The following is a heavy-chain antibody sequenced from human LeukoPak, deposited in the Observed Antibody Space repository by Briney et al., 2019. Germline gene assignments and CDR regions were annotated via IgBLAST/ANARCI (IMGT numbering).Heavy chain of an antibody. J-gene: IGHJ3*02. CDR2: IFHSAKT. Sequence: SETLSLTCTVSGYSMYSGYYWAWIRQPPGKGLEWIGSIFHSAKTYYNPSLKSRVTISVDASKNQFFLKLNSVTAADTAVYYCAKSNGYGLIDIWGQGTMVTVSS. CDR1: GYSMYSGYY. D-gene: IGHD3-22*01. V-gene: IGHV4-38-2*02. CDR3: AKSNGYGLIDI.